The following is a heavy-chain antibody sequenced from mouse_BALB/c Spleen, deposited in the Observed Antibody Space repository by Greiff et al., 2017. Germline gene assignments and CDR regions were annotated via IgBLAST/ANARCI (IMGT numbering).Heavy chain of an antibody. J-gene: IGHJ4*01. V-gene: IGHV14-1*02. CDR3: ARGQLGPAMDY. CDR1: GFNIKDYY. D-gene: IGHD3-1*01. CDR2: IDPENGNT. Sequence: EVKLVESGAELVRPGALVKLSCKASGFNIKDYYMHWVKQRPEQGLEWIGWIDPENGNTIYDPKFQGKASITADTSSNTAYLQLSSLTSEDTAVYYCARGQLGPAMDYWGQGTSVTVSS.